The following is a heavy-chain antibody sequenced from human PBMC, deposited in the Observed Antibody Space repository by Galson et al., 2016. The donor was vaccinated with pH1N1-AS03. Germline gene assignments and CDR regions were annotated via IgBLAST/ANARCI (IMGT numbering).Heavy chain of an antibody. J-gene: IGHJ4*02. Sequence: SLRLSCAASRFTFSDYGMNWVRQAPGKGLEWVAATSSDGSVRHFADHVRGRFTVSRDNSKNTLYLEMSSLRPEDTAVYYCAKVYSKWSYGLEHLDSWGQGTLVTVSS. CDR2: TSSDGSVR. V-gene: IGHV3-30*18. CDR3: AKVYSKWSYGLEHLDS. CDR1: RFTFSDYG. D-gene: IGHD5-18*01.